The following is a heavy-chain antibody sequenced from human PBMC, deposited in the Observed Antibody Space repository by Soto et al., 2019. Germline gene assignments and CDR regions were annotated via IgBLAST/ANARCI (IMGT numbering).Heavy chain of an antibody. D-gene: IGHD6-13*01. J-gene: IGHJ4*02. CDR3: ARGIAAAGKEGHYFDY. V-gene: IGHV4-59*08. CDR2: IYYSGST. CDR1: GGSISSYY. Sequence: PSETLSLTCTVSGGSISSYYWSWIRQPPGKGLEWIGYIYYSGSTNYNPSLKSRVTISVDTSKNQFSLKLSSVTAADTAVYYCARGIAAAGKEGHYFDYWGQGTLVTVS.